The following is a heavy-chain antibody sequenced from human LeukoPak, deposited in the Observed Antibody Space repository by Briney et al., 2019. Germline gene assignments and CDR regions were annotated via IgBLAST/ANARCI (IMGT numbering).Heavy chain of an antibody. CDR1: GATFSSYA. D-gene: IGHD3-16*01. J-gene: IGHJ3*02. Sequence: SVKVSCKASGATFSSYAISLVRQAPGQGLDLIGRIIPIFGTANYAQKFQGRVTITTDESTSTAYMELSTLRSQDTAVYYCARATSALDAFAISVQGTMVTVSS. CDR3: ARATSALDAFAI. V-gene: IGHV1-69*05. CDR2: IIPIFGTA.